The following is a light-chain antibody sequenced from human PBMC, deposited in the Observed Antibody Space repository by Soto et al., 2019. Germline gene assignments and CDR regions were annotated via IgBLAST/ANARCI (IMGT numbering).Light chain of an antibody. J-gene: IGKJ1*01. CDR2: EAS. V-gene: IGKV3-11*01. CDR1: QSVSSY. Sequence: EIVLTQVPCTPLLSPGERATLSCRASQSVSSYLAWYQQKPGQAPRLLMYEASNRATGIPARFSGSGSGTEFTLTISSLQPDDSATYYCQQYNTCWTFCQGTKV. CDR3: QQYNTCWT.